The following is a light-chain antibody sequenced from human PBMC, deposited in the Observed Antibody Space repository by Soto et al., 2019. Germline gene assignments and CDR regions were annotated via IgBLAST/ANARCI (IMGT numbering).Light chain of an antibody. CDR3: QQNREWPLT. J-gene: IGKJ4*01. V-gene: IGKV3-11*01. Sequence: EIVLTQSPATLSLSPGERVTLSCRASQSLIRVLAWYQQKPGQAPRLLIYDTSYRATGIPVRFIGSGSGTDFTLTISSLEPEDSAVYYCQQNREWPLTFGGGTKVEI. CDR1: QSLIRV. CDR2: DTS.